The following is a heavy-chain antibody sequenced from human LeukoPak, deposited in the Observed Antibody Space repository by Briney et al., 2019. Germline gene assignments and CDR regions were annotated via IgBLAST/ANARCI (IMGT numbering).Heavy chain of an antibody. CDR2: FNWKCDST. Sequence: GGSVRLSCGASGLTYDDYRMRWLPPAPGKGVEGVYGFNWKCDSTRHAVPVKGRHTISRDNAKNSLYLQMNSLRAEDTALYYCARGYGCKNGFDPWGQGTLVTVSS. V-gene: IGHV3-20*04. CDR3: ARGYGCKNGFDP. D-gene: IGHD4-23*01. J-gene: IGHJ5*02. CDR1: GLTYDDYR.